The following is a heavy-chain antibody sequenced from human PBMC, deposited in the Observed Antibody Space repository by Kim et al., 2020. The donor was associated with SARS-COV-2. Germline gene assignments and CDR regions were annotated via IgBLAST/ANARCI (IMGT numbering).Heavy chain of an antibody. V-gene: IGHV4-39*01. Sequence: SETLSLTCTVSGGSISSSSYYWGWIRQPPGKGLEWIGSIYYSGSTYYNPSLKSRVTISVDTSKNQFSLKLSSVTAADTAVYYCARPQQRSGSYERGVRWFDPWGQGTLVTVSS. J-gene: IGHJ5*02. D-gene: IGHD1-26*01. CDR2: IYYSGST. CDR1: GGSISSSSYY. CDR3: ARPQQRSGSYERGVRWFDP.